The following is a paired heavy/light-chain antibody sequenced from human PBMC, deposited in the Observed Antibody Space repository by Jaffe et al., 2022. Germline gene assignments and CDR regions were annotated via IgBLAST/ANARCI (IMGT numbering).Light chain of an antibody. V-gene: IGLV3-25*03. Sequence: SYELTQPPSVSVSPGQTARITCSGDALPKQYAHWYQQKPGQAPVLVIYKDRERPSGIPERFSGSSSGTTVTLTISGVQAEDEADYYCQSADSSGTYPVVFGGGTKLTVL. J-gene: IGLJ2*01. CDR3: QSADSSGTYPVV. CDR2: KDR. CDR1: ALPKQY.
Heavy chain of an antibody. D-gene: IGHD3-10*01. V-gene: IGHV2-26*01. CDR3: ARTPPSRMFGSQRYYFDY. CDR2: IFSNDEK. J-gene: IGHJ4*02. Sequence: QVTLKESGPVLVKPTETLTLTCTVSGFSLSNARMGVSWIRQPPGKALEWLAHIFSNDEKSYSTSLKSRLTISKDTSKSQVVLTMTNMDPVDTATYFCARTPPSRMFGSQRYYFDYWGQGTLVPVSS. CDR1: GFSLSNARMG.